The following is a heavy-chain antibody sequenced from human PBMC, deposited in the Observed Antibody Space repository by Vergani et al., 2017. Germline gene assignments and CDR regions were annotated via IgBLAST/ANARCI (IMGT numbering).Heavy chain of an antibody. CDR1: GFTFSSCA. J-gene: IGHJ4*02. V-gene: IGHV3-23*01. Sequence: EVQLLESGGGLVQPGGSLRLSCAASGFTFSSCAMSWVRQAPGKGLEWVSAISGSGGSTYYADSVKGRFTISRDNSKNTLYLQMNSLRAEDTAVYYCAKYGFGELLENPNTRWGQGTLVTVSS. D-gene: IGHD3-10*01. CDR3: AKYGFGELLENPNTR. CDR2: ISGSGGST.